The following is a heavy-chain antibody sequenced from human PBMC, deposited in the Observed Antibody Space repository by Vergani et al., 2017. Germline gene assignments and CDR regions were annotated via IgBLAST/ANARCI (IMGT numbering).Heavy chain of an antibody. Sequence: QVQLVQSGAEVKKPGASVKVSCKASGYTFTSDDINWVRQATGQGLEWMGWMNPISGNTGYAQNLQGRLTITRDTSVNTAYMELSSLTSEDMAVYYCVRARRTCTYDHCPRYYYDLWGEGTLVSVCS. J-gene: IGHJ4*02. CDR3: VRARRTCTYDHCPRYYYDL. CDR1: GYTFTSDD. CDR2: MNPISGNT. D-gene: IGHD2-8*01. V-gene: IGHV1-8*03.